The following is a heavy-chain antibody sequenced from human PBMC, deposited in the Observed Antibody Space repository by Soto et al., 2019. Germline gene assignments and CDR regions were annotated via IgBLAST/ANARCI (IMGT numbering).Heavy chain of an antibody. J-gene: IGHJ4*02. CDR3: AREFPITIFGADRQYYLDN. D-gene: IGHD3-3*01. CDR1: GFTFSDYY. V-gene: IGHV3-11*01. CDR2: ISSSGSTI. Sequence: GGSLRLSCAASGFTFSDYYMSWIRQAPGKGLEWVSYISSSGSTIYYADSVKGRFTISRVNSKSSLYLKMNSLRAEDTDVYYCAREFPITIFGADRQYYLDNWGQGTMVTVSS.